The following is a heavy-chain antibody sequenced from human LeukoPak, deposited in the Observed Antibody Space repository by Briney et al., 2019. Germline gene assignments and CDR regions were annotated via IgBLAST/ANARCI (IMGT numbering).Heavy chain of an antibody. J-gene: IGHJ4*02. CDR2: VYYSGST. V-gene: IGHV4-59*08. Sequence: SETLSLTCTVSGASISSYYWSWLRQPPGKGLEWIGYVYYSGSTDFNPSLKSRVSMSVDRSKNHFSLNLTNVTAADTAVYFCARHSSDYYSFDYWGQGTLVTVSS. CDR3: ARHSSDYYSFDY. CDR1: GASISSYY. D-gene: IGHD4-17*01.